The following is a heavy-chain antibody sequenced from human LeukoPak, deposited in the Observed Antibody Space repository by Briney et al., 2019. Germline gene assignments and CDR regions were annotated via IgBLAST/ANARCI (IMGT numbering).Heavy chain of an antibody. V-gene: IGHV3-23*01. CDR1: GFTFSNYA. CDR2: ISGSDGST. Sequence: PGGPLRLSCTASGFTFSNYAMSWVRQAPGKGLEWVSTISGSDGSTYYADYVKGRFTISRDNSKNTLYLQMNSLRVEDTAIYYCAKRRGYCTGGSCYSDYWGQGTLVTVSS. J-gene: IGHJ4*02. CDR3: AKRRGYCTGGSCYSDY. D-gene: IGHD2-15*01.